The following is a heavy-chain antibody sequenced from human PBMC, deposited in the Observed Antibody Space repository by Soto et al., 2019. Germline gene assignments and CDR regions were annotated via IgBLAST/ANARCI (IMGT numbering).Heavy chain of an antibody. CDR1: GYTFTAYH. Sequence: ASVKVSCKASGYTFTAYHMHWVRQAPGQGLEWVGIINPSLGTANYAQKFQGRVAMTWDTSTTTVYMELSSLRSDDTAVYYCAGAPYSRTSFHFDFWGQGTLVTVSS. CDR2: INPSLGTA. D-gene: IGHD3-22*01. J-gene: IGHJ4*02. CDR3: AGAPYSRTSFHFDF. V-gene: IGHV1-46*01.